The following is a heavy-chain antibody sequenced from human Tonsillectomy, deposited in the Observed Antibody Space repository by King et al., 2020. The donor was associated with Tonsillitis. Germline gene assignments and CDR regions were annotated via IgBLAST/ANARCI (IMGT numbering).Heavy chain of an antibody. J-gene: IGHJ4*02. CDR3: ASHIQGVGAINY. CDR1: GFTFSRYA. D-gene: IGHD1-26*01. V-gene: IGHV3-23*03. CDR2: IYSSGSTT. Sequence: VQLVESGGGLVQPGGSLRLSCADSGFTFSRYAMSWVRQAPGKALEWVSVIYSSGSTTYYAHTVKGRFTISRDNSKNSLYLQMNNLRAGDTAIYYCASHIQGVGAINYWGQGTLVTVSS.